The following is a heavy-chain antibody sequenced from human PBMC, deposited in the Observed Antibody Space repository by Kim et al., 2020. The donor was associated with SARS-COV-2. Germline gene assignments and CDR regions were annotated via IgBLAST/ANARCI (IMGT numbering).Heavy chain of an antibody. CDR3: ARESWYYPHDAFHI. CDR2: ST. D-gene: IGHD1-7*01. V-gene: IGHV4-39*02. J-gene: IGHJ3*02. Sequence: STYYNPSLKSRVTISVDTSKNQFSLNLNSVTAADTAVYYCARESWYYPHDAFHIWGQGTM.